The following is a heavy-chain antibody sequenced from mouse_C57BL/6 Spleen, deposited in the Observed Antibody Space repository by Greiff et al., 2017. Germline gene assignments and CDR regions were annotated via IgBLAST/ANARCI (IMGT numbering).Heavy chain of an antibody. CDR1: GYTFTDYY. CDR3: ARAIYDGQYVDFGC. J-gene: IGHJ2*01. CDR2: IYSAGGRT. V-gene: IGHV5-16*02. D-gene: IGHD2-3*01. Sequence: EVQRVESGAGLVQPGASMKLSCTASGYTFTDYYITWVRQVPGKGLEWVGDIYSAGGRTYYMEYLKSHVILSIDNATNILYMQLSSLKSEDTAVYYCARAIYDGQYVDFGCWGQGTTVSVSS.